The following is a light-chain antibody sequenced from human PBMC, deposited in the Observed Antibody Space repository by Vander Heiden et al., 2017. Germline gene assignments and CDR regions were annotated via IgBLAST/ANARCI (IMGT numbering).Light chain of an antibody. J-gene: IGLJ3*02. CDR1: SSNLEPNS. Sequence: QSVLLQPPSASGTPGQRVTISCSGSSSNLEPNSVIWYQQLPGTAPKLLIYANNQRPSGVPARFSGSMSGTSASLAIRGLQSADEADYYCAVWDDSLNGWVFGGGTKLTVL. V-gene: IGLV1-44*01. CDR2: ANN. CDR3: AVWDDSLNGWV.